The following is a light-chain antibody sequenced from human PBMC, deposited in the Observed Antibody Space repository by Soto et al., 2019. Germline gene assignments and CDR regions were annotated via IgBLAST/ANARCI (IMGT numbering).Light chain of an antibody. CDR1: QGISNY. J-gene: IGKJ5*01. CDR2: GAT. CDR3: QQYNNWPFIT. V-gene: IGKV1-9*01. Sequence: IQLTQSPSSLSASVGDRVTITCRASQGISNYLAWYQQKPGKTPRLLIYGATTLQSGVPSRFSGSGSGTDFALTISSLQPEDFATYYCQQYNNWPFITFGQGTRLEIK.